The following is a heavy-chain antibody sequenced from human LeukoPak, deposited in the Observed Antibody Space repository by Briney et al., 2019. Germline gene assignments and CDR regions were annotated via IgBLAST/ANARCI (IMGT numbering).Heavy chain of an antibody. J-gene: IGHJ5*02. CDR2: IIPILGKA. CDR1: AGTLSSYG. Sequence: ASVKVSCKASAGTLSSYGISWVRQAPGQELEWMGRIIPILGKANYAQKFQGRVTITADTSTSTAYMDLSSLRSEDTAVYYCARVTGAADGYNWFDPWGQGTPVTVSS. CDR3: ARVTGAADGYNWFDP. D-gene: IGHD6-13*01. V-gene: IGHV1-69*04.